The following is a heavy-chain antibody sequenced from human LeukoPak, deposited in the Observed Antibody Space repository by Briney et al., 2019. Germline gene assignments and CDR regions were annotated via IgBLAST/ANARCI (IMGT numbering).Heavy chain of an antibody. CDR2: INHSGST. J-gene: IGHJ5*02. D-gene: IGHD2-2*01. V-gene: IGHV4-34*01. CDR1: GGSFSGYY. Sequence: SETLSLTCAVYGGSFSGYYWSWIRQPPGKGLEWIGEINHSGSTNYNPSLKSRVTISVHTSKNQFSLKLSSVTAADTAVYYCARRGYCSSTSCYRFRFDPWGQGTLVTVSS. CDR3: ARRGYCSSTSCYRFRFDP.